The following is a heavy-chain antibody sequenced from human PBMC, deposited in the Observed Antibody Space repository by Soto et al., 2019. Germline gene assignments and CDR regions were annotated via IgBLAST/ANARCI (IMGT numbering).Heavy chain of an antibody. CDR2: IIPIFGTA. CDR1: GGTFSSYA. Sequence: ASVKVSCKASGGTFSSYAISWVRQAPGQGLEWMGGIIPIFGTANYAQKFQGRVTITADESTSAAYMELSSLRSEDTAVYYCARSRGYYFFWGGYYNDYYYYGMDFWGQGTTVTVSS. CDR3: ARSRGYYFFWGGYYNDYYYYGMDF. D-gene: IGHD3-3*01. V-gene: IGHV1-69*13. J-gene: IGHJ6*02.